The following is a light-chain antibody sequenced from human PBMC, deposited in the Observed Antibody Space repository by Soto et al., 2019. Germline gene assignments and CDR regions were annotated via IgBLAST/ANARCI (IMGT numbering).Light chain of an antibody. CDR1: SSNIGGNS. J-gene: IGLJ1*01. CDR2: DDN. Sequence: QSVLTQPPSVSATPGQKVTISCSGSSSNIGGNSVSWYQQLPGTAPKLLIYDDNKRPSGIPDRFSGSKSGTSATLGITGFQTGDEADYYCGSWDSSLSAYVFGTGTKVT. CDR3: GSWDSSLSAYV. V-gene: IGLV1-51*01.